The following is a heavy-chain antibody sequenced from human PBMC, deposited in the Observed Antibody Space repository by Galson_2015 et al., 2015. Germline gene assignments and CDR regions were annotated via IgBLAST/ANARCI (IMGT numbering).Heavy chain of an antibody. Sequence: SLRLSCAAFGFTFGKAWMSWVRQAPGKGLEWVGRIKSKVDDGTTDYAAPVKNRFIISRDDSKNTLYLQMNGLKTEDTAVYYCATVGGRVEGALLDHWGQGTLVTVSS. CDR2: IKSKVDDGTT. J-gene: IGHJ4*02. CDR3: ATVGGRVEGALLDH. V-gene: IGHV3-15*01. D-gene: IGHD3-16*01. CDR1: GFTFGKAW.